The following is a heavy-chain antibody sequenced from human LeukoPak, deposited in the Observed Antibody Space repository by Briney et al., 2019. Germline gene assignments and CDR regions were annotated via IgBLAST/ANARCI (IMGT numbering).Heavy chain of an antibody. J-gene: IGHJ5*02. CDR2: IYYSGST. CDR1: GGSISSGGYY. Sequence: PPETLSLTCTVSGGSISSGGYYWSWIRQHPGKGLEWIGYIYYSGSTYYNPSLKSRVTISVDTSKNQFSLKLSSVTAADTAVYYCARDLGPAAGYWFDPWGQGTLVTVSS. V-gene: IGHV4-31*03. D-gene: IGHD6-19*01. CDR3: ARDLGPAAGYWFDP.